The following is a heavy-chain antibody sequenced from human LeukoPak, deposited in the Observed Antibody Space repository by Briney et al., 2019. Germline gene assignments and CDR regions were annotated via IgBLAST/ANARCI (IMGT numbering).Heavy chain of an antibody. Sequence: PSETLSLTCAVYGGYFSGYYWSWIRQPPGKGLECIGEINHSGSTNYNPSLKSRVTISVDTSMNQFSLKLSSVTAADTAVYYCARLPNSSIAVAGTRGFDYWGQGTLVTVSS. D-gene: IGHD6-19*01. CDR1: GGYFSGYY. CDR2: INHSGST. V-gene: IGHV4-34*01. J-gene: IGHJ4*02. CDR3: ARLPNSSIAVAGTRGFDY.